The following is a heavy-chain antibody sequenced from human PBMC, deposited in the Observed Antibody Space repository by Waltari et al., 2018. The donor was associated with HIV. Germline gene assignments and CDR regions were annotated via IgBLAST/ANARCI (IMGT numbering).Heavy chain of an antibody. CDR2: IYPGDSDT. CDR3: ARQEGHSGSWYPFDP. D-gene: IGHD6-13*01. V-gene: IGHV5-51*01. CDR1: GNSFTTYW. J-gene: IGHJ5*02. Sequence: EVQLVQSGTEAKKLGASLKMSCKGSGNSFTTYWIAWVSMLRGKGLEWMGVIYPGDSDTRYTPSFEGQVTISADKSISTAYLKWSSLKASDTAMYYCARQEGHSGSWYPFDPWGQGTLVTVSS.